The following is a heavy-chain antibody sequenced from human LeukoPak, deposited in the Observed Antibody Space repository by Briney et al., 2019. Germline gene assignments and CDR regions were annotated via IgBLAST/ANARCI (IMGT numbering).Heavy chain of an antibody. Sequence: SETLSLTCAVYGGSLSGYYWSWIRQPPGKGLEWIGEINHSGSSNYNPSLKSRVTISTDTSKNQFSLKLTSVTAADTAVYYCARGQEDWEVLQRAVNFDYWGQGTLVTVSS. CDR3: ARGQEDWEVLQRAVNFDY. CDR1: GGSLSGYY. J-gene: IGHJ4*02. CDR2: INHSGSS. D-gene: IGHD1-26*01. V-gene: IGHV4-34*01.